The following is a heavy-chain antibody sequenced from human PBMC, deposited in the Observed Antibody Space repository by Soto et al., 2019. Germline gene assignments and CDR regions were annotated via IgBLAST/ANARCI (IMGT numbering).Heavy chain of an antibody. CDR2: ISWNSGNI. D-gene: IGHD5-18*01. J-gene: IGHJ4*02. CDR1: GFTFSSYA. V-gene: IGHV3-9*01. Sequence: SLRLSCAASGFTFSSYAMSWVRQAPGKGLEWVSSISWNSGNIGYADSVKGRFTTSRDNAENSLYLQMNSLRPEDTALYYCVRSKGGYSYGTPFDYWGQGTLVTVSS. CDR3: VRSKGGYSYGTPFDY.